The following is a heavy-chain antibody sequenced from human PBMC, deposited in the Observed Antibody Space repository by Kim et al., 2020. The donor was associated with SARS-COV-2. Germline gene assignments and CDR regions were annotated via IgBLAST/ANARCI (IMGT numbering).Heavy chain of an antibody. CDR3: TRVPGTTLAFWDAFDI. CDR1: GFTFSSYA. J-gene: IGHJ3*02. CDR2: IRGRDGST. D-gene: IGHD1-1*01. V-gene: IGHV3-23*01. Sequence: GGSLRLSCAASGFTFSSYAMNWVRQAPGKGLEWVSGIRGRDGSTYYADSVRGRFTISRDNSKNTLYLQMNRLRAEDTAVYYCTRVPGTTLAFWDAFDIWGQGTMVTVSS.